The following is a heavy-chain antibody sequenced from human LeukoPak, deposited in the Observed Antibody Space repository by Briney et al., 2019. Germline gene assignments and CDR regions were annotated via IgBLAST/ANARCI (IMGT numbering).Heavy chain of an antibody. D-gene: IGHD6-19*01. CDR1: GGSVSSGSYY. J-gene: IGHJ6*02. V-gene: IGHV4-61*01. Sequence: SETLSLTCTVSGGSVSSGSYYRSWIRQPPGKGLEWIGYIYYSGSTDYNPSLKSRVTISIDTSKNQFSLKLSSVTAADTAVYYCARDNSSGWGYYYYGMDVWGQGTTVTVSS. CDR3: ARDNSSGWGYYYYGMDV. CDR2: IYYSGST.